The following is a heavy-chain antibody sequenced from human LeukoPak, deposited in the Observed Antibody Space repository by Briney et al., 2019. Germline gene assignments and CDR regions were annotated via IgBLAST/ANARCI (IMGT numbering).Heavy chain of an antibody. J-gene: IGHJ4*02. CDR2: VDGLSETI. CDR3: ARDDTARNYFDS. Sequence: PGGSLRLSCAASGFTFSDSYMSWIRPAPGKGLEWLSAVDGLSETIYYADSVKGRFTISRDNAKNSLSLHMTNLRVEDTAIYYCARDDTARNYFDSWGQGTLVTVSS. D-gene: IGHD2-21*02. CDR1: GFTFSDSY. V-gene: IGHV3-11*04.